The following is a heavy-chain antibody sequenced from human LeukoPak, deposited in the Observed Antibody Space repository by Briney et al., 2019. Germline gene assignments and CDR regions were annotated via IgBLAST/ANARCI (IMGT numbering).Heavy chain of an antibody. CDR1: GFTFSSYA. D-gene: IGHD6-6*01. V-gene: IGHV3-23*01. CDR2: ISGSGGST. Sequence: NPGGSLRLSCAASGFTFSSYAMSWVRQAPGKGLEWVSAISGSGGSTYYADSVKGRFTISRDNSKNTLYLQMNSLRAEDTAVYYCAKRGAPYSSSSGRFDYWGQGTLVTVSS. J-gene: IGHJ4*02. CDR3: AKRGAPYSSSSGRFDY.